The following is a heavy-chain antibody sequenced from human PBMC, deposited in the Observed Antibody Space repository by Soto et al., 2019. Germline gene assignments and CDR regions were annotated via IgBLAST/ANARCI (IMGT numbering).Heavy chain of an antibody. CDR2: IYYSGST. CDR3: AMGGRYCSSTSCPRTFDY. CDR1: GGSISSYY. J-gene: IGHJ4*02. Sequence: PSETLSLTCTVSGGSISSYYWSWIRQPPGKGLEWIGYIYYSGSTNYNPSLKSRVTISVDTSKNQFSLKLSSVTAADTAVYYCAMGGRYCSSTSCPRTFDYWGQGTLVTVSS. V-gene: IGHV4-59*01. D-gene: IGHD2-2*01.